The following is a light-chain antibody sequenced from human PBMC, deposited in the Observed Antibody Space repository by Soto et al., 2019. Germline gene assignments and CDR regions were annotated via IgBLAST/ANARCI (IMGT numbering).Light chain of an antibody. CDR1: SSNIGSNT. V-gene: IGLV1-44*01. J-gene: IGLJ1*01. Sequence: QSVLTQPPSASGTPGQRVTISCSGSSSNIGSNTVNWYQQLPGTAPKLLIFSNDLRPSGVPDRFSGSRSGTSASLGISGLQSEDEADYHCAAWDDSLNADVFGTGTKVTVL. CDR3: AAWDDSLNADV. CDR2: SND.